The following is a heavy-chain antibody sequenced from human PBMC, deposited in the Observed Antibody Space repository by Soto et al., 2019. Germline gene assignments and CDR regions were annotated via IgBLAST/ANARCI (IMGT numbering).Heavy chain of an antibody. Sequence: QVQLQQWGAGLLKPSETLSLTCVVYGGSLSGYYWSWIRQPPGMGLEWIGEISESGSTNYNPSLKSRGTRSGDTAKNQFSRRLSSVTAADTAVYYCARVAYYYDSGRSYWYFDLWGRGALVTVSS. CDR3: ARVAYYYDSGRSYWYFDL. V-gene: IGHV4-34*01. CDR2: ISESGST. J-gene: IGHJ2*01. CDR1: GGSLSGYY. D-gene: IGHD3-10*01.